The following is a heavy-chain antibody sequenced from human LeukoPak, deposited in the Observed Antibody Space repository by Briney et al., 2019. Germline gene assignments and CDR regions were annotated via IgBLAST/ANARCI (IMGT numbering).Heavy chain of an antibody. Sequence: GASLRLSCAASGFTFSKYGMSWVRQAPGKGLEWVSTVNDNGVNTHYADSVKGRFTISRDNSKNTLLLQMNSLRADDTALYYCTKGDGGSYPIDYWGQGTLVIVSS. J-gene: IGHJ4*02. CDR3: TKGDGGSYPIDY. CDR2: VNDNGVNT. V-gene: IGHV3-23*01. CDR1: GFTFSKYG. D-gene: IGHD2-21*02.